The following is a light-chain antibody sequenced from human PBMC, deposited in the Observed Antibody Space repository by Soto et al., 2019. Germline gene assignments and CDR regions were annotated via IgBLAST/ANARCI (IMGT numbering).Light chain of an antibody. V-gene: IGLV2-8*01. Sequence: QSARTQPPSASGSPGQSVTISCTGTSSDVGAYNYVSWYQQHPGKAPKLMIYEVSYRPSGVPDRFSGSKSGNTASLTVSGLQAEDEADYYCSSYAGSSTVFGTGTKVTV. CDR2: EVS. CDR1: SSDVGAYNY. J-gene: IGLJ1*01. CDR3: SSYAGSSTV.